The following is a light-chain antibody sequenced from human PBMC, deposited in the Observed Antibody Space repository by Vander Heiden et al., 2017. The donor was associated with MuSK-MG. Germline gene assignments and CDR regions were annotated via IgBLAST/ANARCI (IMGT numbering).Light chain of an antibody. CDR3: QHEDDYPWT. V-gene: IGKV1-5*03. Sequence: DIQMTQSPSTLSASIGDRVTITCRASQSVHTYLAWYQQKPGQAPKLLIYKASKLQSGVPSRFSGDGSGTDFTLTIDGLQPDDFASYYCQHEDDYPWTFGQRTKVETK. J-gene: IGKJ1*01. CDR1: QSVHTY. CDR2: KAS.